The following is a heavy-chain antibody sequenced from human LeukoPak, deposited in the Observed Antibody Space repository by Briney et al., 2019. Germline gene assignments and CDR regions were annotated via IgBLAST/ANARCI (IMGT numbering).Heavy chain of an antibody. CDR1: GGSISSYY. J-gene: IGHJ5*02. CDR2: IYHSGST. V-gene: IGHV4-59*08. CDR3: ARHGSGSSFFDP. D-gene: IGHD3-10*01. Sequence: PSETLSLTCTVSGGSISSYYWSWIRQPPGKGLEWIGSIYHSGSTYYNPSLKSRVTISVDTSRNQFSLKLSSVTAADTAVYYCARHGSGSSFFDPWGQGTLVTVSS.